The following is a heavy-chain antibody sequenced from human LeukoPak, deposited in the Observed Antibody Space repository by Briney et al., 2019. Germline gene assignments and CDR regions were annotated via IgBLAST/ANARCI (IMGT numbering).Heavy chain of an antibody. J-gene: IGHJ4*02. CDR1: GFTFSSYG. Sequence: PGGSLRLSCAASGFTFSSYGMHWVRQAPGKGLEWVAFIRHDGSKKYYADSVKGRFTISRDNSKNTLYLQMNSLIAEDTAVYYCAKDRFLWFGELLPPYYFEYWGQGTLVTVSS. D-gene: IGHD3-10*01. CDR3: AKDRFLWFGELLPPYYFEY. CDR2: IRHDGSKK. V-gene: IGHV3-30*02.